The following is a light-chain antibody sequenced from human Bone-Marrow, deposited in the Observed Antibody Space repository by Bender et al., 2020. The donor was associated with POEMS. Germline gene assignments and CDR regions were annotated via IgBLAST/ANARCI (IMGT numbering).Light chain of an antibody. CDR2: DDN. Sequence: SYVLTQAPSMSVAPRQAATTACGGDDIRSKTVHWYQHNPGQAPLLASYDDNVRPSGIPERFSGSNSGNTATLTISGVEAGDEADYYCQVWDGDKRRWVFGGGTKVTVL. CDR1: DIRSKT. V-gene: IGLV3-21*02. J-gene: IGLJ3*02. CDR3: QVWDGDKRRWV.